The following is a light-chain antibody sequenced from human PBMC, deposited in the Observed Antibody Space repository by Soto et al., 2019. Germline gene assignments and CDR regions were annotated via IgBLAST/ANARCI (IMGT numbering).Light chain of an antibody. CDR2: EGS. V-gene: IGLV2-23*01. CDR3: CSYAGSID. CDR1: SSDVGSYNL. Sequence: QSALTQPASVSGSPGQSITISCTGTSSDVGSYNLVSWYQQHPGKAPKLMIYEGSKRPSGVSNRFSRSKSGNTASLTISGLQAEDEADYYCCSYAGSIDFGTGTKVTVL. J-gene: IGLJ1*01.